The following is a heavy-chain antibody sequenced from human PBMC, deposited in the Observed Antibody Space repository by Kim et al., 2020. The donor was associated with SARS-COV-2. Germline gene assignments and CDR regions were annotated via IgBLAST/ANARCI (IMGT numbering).Heavy chain of an antibody. J-gene: IGHJ4*02. Sequence: GGSLRLSCAASGFIFTSCAMHWVRQSPGKGLEWVAAISYDGSTKYYADSVKGRFTISRDNSKNTLYLQMSSLTTEDTALYYCATDLTTVTTWVRIFDYWGQGTLVTVSS. CDR1: GFIFTSCA. CDR3: ATDLTTVTTWVRIFDY. D-gene: IGHD4-17*01. V-gene: IGHV3-30*04. CDR2: ISYDGSTK.